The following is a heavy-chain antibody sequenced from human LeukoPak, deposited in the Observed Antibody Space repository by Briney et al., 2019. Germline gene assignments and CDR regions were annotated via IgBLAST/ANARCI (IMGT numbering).Heavy chain of an antibody. CDR3: ARGGWYFHY. V-gene: IGHV4-59*01. J-gene: IGHJ4*02. CDR1: GGSISSYH. D-gene: IGHD6-19*01. Sequence: PSETLPLTCTVSGGSISSYHWSWIRQPPGKGLEWIGFIYSGSANYNPPLKSRVTISVGTSKNQFSLKLNSVTAADTAVYYCARGGWYFHYWGQGTLVTVSS. CDR2: IYSGSA.